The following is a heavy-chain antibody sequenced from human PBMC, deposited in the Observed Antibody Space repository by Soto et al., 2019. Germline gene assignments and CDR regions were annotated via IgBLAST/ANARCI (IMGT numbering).Heavy chain of an antibody. CDR3: ARGQFHHVSNYYYALDV. CDR2: FIPMFNRP. CDR1: GGTFSSYA. V-gene: IGHV1-69*01. J-gene: IGHJ6*02. Sequence: QLQLVQSGAKVKKPGSSVKVSCKASGGTFSSYAISWVRQAPGQGLEWMGGFIPMFNRPHSARKFQGRVTITADESTSTAYMDLSSLRSEDTAVDYCARGQFHHVSNYYYALDVWGQGTTVTVSS.